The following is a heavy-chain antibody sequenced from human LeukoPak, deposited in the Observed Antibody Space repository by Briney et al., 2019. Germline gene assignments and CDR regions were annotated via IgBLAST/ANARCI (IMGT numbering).Heavy chain of an antibody. CDR3: ARDSSDMVRGVINYYYYYMDV. V-gene: IGHV4-30-4*08. J-gene: IGHJ6*03. Sequence: PSETLSPTXTVSGGSISSGDYYWSWIRQPPGKGLEWIGYIYYSGSTYYNPSLKSRVTISVDTSKNQFSLKLSSVTAADTAVYYCARDSSDMVRGVINYYYYYMDVWGKGTTVTVSS. D-gene: IGHD3-10*01. CDR2: IYYSGST. CDR1: GGSISSGDYY.